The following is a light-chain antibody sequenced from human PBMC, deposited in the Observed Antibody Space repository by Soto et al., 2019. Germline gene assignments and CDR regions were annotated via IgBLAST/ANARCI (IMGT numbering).Light chain of an antibody. CDR3: LQDTLFPL. CDR1: QSLVHSDGNSY. J-gene: IGKJ1*01. Sequence: EIVLTQTPLSSPVTLGQPASISCRSSQSLVHSDGNSYLSCLQQRPGQPPRLLLYRVSNRFSGVPDRFSGSGAGTDFTLKISRVEAEDVGIYFCLQDTLFPLFGQGTKVEIK. CDR2: RVS. V-gene: IGKV2-24*01.